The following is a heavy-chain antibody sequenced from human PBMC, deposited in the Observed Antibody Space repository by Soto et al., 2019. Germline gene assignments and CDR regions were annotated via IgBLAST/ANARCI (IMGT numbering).Heavy chain of an antibody. CDR3: ARDSGGLQSTYYFDY. J-gene: IGHJ4*02. Sequence: QVQLVQSGAEVKTPGASVKVSCKASGYVFTNYFLHWVRQAPGQGLEWMGIFNPSSGSTTNAQKFQDRLTMTRDTSTSTVYMELTSLRSEDTAVYYCARDSGGLQSTYYFDYWGQGALVTVSS. CDR1: GYVFTNYF. CDR2: FNPSSGST. V-gene: IGHV1-46*01. D-gene: IGHD3-10*01.